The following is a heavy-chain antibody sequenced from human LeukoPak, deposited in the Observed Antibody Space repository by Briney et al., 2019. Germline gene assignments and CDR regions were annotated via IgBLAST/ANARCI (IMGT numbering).Heavy chain of an antibody. CDR1: GFTFSSYG. CDR3: ANGADSSSWYSWLDY. D-gene: IGHD6-13*01. J-gene: IGHJ4*02. CDR2: ISDDGSNK. Sequence: GGSLRLSCAASGFTFSSYGMHWVRQAPGKGLEWVAVISDDGSNKYYADSVKGRFTISRDNSKNTLYLQMNSLRAEDTAVYYCANGADSSSWYSWLDYWGQGTLVTVSS. V-gene: IGHV3-30*18.